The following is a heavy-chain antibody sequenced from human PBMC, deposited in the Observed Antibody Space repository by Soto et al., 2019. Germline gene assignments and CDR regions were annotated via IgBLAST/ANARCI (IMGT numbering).Heavy chain of an antibody. V-gene: IGHV3-23*01. CDR1: GFTFSSYA. CDR2: ISGSGGST. CDR3: AKEGLQQQPQPTYYYGMDV. D-gene: IGHD6-13*01. Sequence: EVQLLESGGGLVQPGGSLRLSCAASGFTFSSYAMSWVRQAPGKGLEWVSAISGSGGSTYYADYVKGRFTISRDNSKNTLYLQMNSLRAEDTAVYYCAKEGLQQQPQPTYYYGMDVWGQGTTVTVSS. J-gene: IGHJ6*02.